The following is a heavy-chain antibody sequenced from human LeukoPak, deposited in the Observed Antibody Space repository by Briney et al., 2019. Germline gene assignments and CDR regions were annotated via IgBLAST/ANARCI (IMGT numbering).Heavy chain of an antibody. D-gene: IGHD5-24*01. CDR2: IYFTGSS. V-gene: IGHV4-59*01. CDR3: ARGDEYNAGYFDY. Sequence: SETLSLTCTVSGGSISIYYWNWVRQSPGKGLEWIGYIYFTGSSNYNPSLKSRVAISVDTSKNQFSLRLSSVTAADTAVYFCARGDEYNAGYFDYWGQGALVTVSS. CDR1: GGSISIYY. J-gene: IGHJ4*02.